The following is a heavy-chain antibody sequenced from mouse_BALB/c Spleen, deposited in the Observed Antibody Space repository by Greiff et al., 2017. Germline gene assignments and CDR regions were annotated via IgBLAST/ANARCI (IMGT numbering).Heavy chain of an antibody. D-gene: IGHD1-1*01. J-gene: IGHJ3*01. CDR3: LTTVFAY. CDR2: IWSGGST. CDR1: GFSLTSYG. V-gene: IGHV2-2*02. Sequence: QVQLKESGPGLVQPSQSLSITCTVSGFSLTSYGVHWVRQSQGKGLEWLGVIWSGGSTDYNAAFISRLSISKDNSKSQVFFKMNSLQANDTAIYYCLTTVFAYWGQGTLVTVSA.